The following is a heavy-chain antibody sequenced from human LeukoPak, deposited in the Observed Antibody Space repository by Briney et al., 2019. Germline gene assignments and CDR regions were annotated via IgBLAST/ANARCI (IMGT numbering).Heavy chain of an antibody. CDR2: ISGSGGST. J-gene: IGHJ4*02. V-gene: IGHV3-23*01. CDR3: AKDASLTGYSSGWYSALDY. D-gene: IGHD6-19*01. Sequence: GGSLRLSCAGSGFTFSSYAMSWVRQAPGKGLEWDSAISGSGGSTYYADSVKGRFTISRDNSKNTLYLQMNSLRADDTAVYYCAKDASLTGYSSGWYSALDYWGQGTLVTVSS. CDR1: GFTFSSYA.